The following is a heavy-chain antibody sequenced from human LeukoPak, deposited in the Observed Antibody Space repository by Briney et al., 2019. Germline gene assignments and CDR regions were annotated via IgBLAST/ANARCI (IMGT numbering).Heavy chain of an antibody. V-gene: IGHV3-7*03. CDR2: INRDGSER. CDR3: ARRNAMDV. CDR1: GFTFSNYW. Sequence: PGGSLRLSCAASGFTFSNYWMTWVRQAPGKGLEWVANINRDGSERYYVGSVKGRFTIFRDDAKSSLYLQMNSLRAEDTAVYYCARRNAMDVWGQGTTVIVFS. J-gene: IGHJ6*02.